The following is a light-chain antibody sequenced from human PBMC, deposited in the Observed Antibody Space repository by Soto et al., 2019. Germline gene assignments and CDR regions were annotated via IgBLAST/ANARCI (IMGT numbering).Light chain of an antibody. CDR2: DVF. CDR1: QGISSA. Sequence: AIQVTQSPSSLSASVGDTVTITCRASQGISSAFAWYQQKPGKVPRLLIYDVFNLQSGVPSRFSGSGSGTDFTLTISHLQPEDFATYYCQQLESYPLTFGQGTRLEV. CDR3: QQLESYPLT. J-gene: IGKJ5*01. V-gene: IGKV1-13*02.